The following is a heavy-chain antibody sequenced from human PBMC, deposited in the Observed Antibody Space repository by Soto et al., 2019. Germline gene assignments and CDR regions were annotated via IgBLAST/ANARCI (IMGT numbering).Heavy chain of an antibody. Sequence: ASVKVSCKASGYTFTSYGISWVRQAPGQGLEWMGWISAYNGNTNYAQKLQGRVTMTTDTSTSTAYMELRSLRSDDTAVYYCARDRYYDFLGRPITVGFESPGGEKYYYYYYMDVWGKGTTVTVSS. D-gene: IGHD3-3*01. CDR2: ISAYNGNT. V-gene: IGHV1-18*01. CDR1: GYTFTSYG. CDR3: ARDRYYDFLGRPITVGFESPGGEKYYYYYYMDV. J-gene: IGHJ6*03.